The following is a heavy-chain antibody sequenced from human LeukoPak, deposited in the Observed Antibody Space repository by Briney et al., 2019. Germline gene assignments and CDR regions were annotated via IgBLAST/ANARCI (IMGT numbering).Heavy chain of an antibody. D-gene: IGHD3-22*01. V-gene: IGHV3-23*01. CDR1: GFTFSSYA. CDR3: AKVWDTYYYDSSGSFDY. CDR2: ISSSGGST. J-gene: IGHJ4*02. Sequence: QTGGSLRLSCAASGFTFSSYAMSWVRQAPGKGLEWLSAISSSGGSTYYADSVKGRFTISRDNSKNTLYLQMNSLGAEDTAVYYCAKVWDTYYYDSSGSFDYWGQGTLVTVSS.